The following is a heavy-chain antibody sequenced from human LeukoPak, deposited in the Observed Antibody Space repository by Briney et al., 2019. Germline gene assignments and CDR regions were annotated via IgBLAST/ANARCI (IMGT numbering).Heavy chain of an antibody. CDR3: ARGRVVRGVSAFDY. CDR2: INPNSGGT. D-gene: IGHD3-10*01. CDR1: GYTFTGYY. V-gene: IGHV1-2*02. J-gene: IGHJ4*02. Sequence: ASVKVSCKASGYTFTGYYMHWVRQAPGQGLEWMGWINPNSGGTNYAQKFQGRVTMTRDTSISTAYMELSRLRSDDTAVYYCARGRVVRGVSAFDYWGQGTLVTVSS.